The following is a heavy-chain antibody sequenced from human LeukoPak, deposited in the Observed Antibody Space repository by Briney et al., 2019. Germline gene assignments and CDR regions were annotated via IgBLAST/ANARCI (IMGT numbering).Heavy chain of an antibody. CDR1: GYTFTDYY. Sequence: ASVKVSCKASGYTFTDYYMHWVRQAPGQGLEWMGWISAYNGNTNYAQKLQGRVTMTTDTSTSTAYMELRSLRSDDTAVYYCARDRGSGVDYWGQGTLVTVSS. CDR3: ARDRGSGVDY. CDR2: ISAYNGNT. J-gene: IGHJ4*02. V-gene: IGHV1-18*04. D-gene: IGHD6-19*01.